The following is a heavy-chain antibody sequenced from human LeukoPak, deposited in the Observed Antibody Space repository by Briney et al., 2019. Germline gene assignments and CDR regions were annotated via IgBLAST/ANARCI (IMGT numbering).Heavy chain of an antibody. D-gene: IGHD4-17*01. V-gene: IGHV1-8*01. CDR2: MNPNSGNT. CDR1: GYTFTSHD. J-gene: IGHJ6*02. Sequence: ASVKVSCKASGYTFTSHDINWVRQAPGQGLEWMGWMNPNSGNTGYAQKFQGRVTMTRNTSISTAYMELSSLRSEVTAVYYCARVNTEDYYYGMDVWGQGTTVTVSS. CDR3: ARVNTEDYYYGMDV.